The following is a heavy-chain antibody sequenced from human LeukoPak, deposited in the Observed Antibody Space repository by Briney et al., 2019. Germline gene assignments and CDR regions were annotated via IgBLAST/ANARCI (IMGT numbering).Heavy chain of an antibody. J-gene: IGHJ4*02. Sequence: GGSLRLSCAASGFTFSSYWMHWVRQAPGKGLVWVSRINGDGGSTTYADSVKGRFTISRDNAKNTLYLQMNSLRAEDTAVYYCASTRGSNYGSLGDWGQGTLVTVSS. CDR1: GFTFSSYW. V-gene: IGHV3-74*01. D-gene: IGHD5-18*01. CDR3: ASTRGSNYGSLGD. CDR2: INGDGGST.